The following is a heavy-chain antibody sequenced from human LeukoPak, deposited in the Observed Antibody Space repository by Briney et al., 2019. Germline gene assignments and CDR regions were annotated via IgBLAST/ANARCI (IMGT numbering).Heavy chain of an antibody. CDR1: GGPISSYY. D-gene: IGHD2-8*01. CDR2: INYSGST. Sequence: SETLSLTCTVSGGPISSYYWSWIRQPPGKGLEWIGNINYSGSTNYNPSLKSRVTISVDTSKNQFSLNLSSVTAADTAVYYCARMIRVYYFDYWGQGTLVTVSS. J-gene: IGHJ4*02. V-gene: IGHV4-59*01. CDR3: ARMIRVYYFDY.